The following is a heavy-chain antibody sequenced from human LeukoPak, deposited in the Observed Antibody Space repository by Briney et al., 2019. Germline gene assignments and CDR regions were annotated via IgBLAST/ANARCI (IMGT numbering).Heavy chain of an antibody. CDR1: GGSISSGSYY. CDR2: IYTSGST. J-gene: IGHJ4*02. V-gene: IGHV4-61*02. Sequence: KASETLSLTCTVSGGSISSGSYYWSWIRQPAGKGLEWIGRIYTSGSTNYNPSLKSRVTISVDTSENQFSLKLSSVTAADTAVYYCARTDYPVYFDYWGQGTLVTVSS. D-gene: IGHD4-11*01. CDR3: ARTDYPVYFDY.